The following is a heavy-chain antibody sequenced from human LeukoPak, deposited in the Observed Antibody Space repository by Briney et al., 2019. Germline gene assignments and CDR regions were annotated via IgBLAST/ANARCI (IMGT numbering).Heavy chain of an antibody. CDR3: AVHYCSGGSCYWGAFDI. CDR1: GFTFSSYE. V-gene: IGHV3-48*03. Sequence: PGGSLRLSCAASGFTFSSYEMNWVRQAPGKGLEWVSYISSSGSTIYYADSVEGRFTISRDNAKNSLYLQMNSLRAEDTAVYYCAVHYCSGGSCYWGAFDIWGQGTMVTVSS. CDR2: ISSSGSTI. J-gene: IGHJ3*02. D-gene: IGHD2-15*01.